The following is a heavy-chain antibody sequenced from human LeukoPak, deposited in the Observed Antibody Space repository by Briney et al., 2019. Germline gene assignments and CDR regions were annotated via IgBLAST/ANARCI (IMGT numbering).Heavy chain of an antibody. D-gene: IGHD3-10*01. J-gene: IGHJ4*02. CDR1: GYTFTGYY. V-gene: IGHV1-2*02. CDR3: AREGPDEYYYGSGSYPNFDY. Sequence: ASVKVSCKASGYTFTGYYMHWVRQAPGQGLEWMGWINPNSGGTNYAQKFQGRVTMTRDTSISTAYMELSRLRSDDTAVYYCAREGPDEYYYGSGSYPNFDYWGQGTLVTVSS. CDR2: INPNSGGT.